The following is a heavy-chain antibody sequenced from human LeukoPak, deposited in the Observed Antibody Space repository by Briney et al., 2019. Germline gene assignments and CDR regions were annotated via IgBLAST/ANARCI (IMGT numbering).Heavy chain of an antibody. V-gene: IGHV3-23*01. J-gene: IGHJ4*02. Sequence: GGSLRLSCAASGFTFSSYAMSWVRQAPGKGLEWVSAISGSGGSTYYADSVKGRFTISRDNSKNTLYLQMNSLRAEDTAVYYCAKAPVRGGHQPRPYYFDYWGQGTLVTVSS. CDR3: AKAPVRGGHQPRPYYFDY. CDR1: GFTFSSYA. CDR2: ISGSGGST. D-gene: IGHD3-10*01.